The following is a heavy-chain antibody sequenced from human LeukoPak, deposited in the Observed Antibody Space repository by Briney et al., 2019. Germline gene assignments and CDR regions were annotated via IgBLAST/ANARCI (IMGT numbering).Heavy chain of an antibody. CDR2: ISGSGGST. CDR3: AKELPDYYDSSGPFDY. CDR1: GFTFSSYA. V-gene: IGHV3-23*01. D-gene: IGHD3-22*01. Sequence: GGSLRLSCAASGFTFSSYAMSWVRQAPGKGLEWVSAISGSGGSTSYADSVKGRFTISRDNSKNTLYLQVNSLRAEDTAVYYCAKELPDYYDSSGPFDYWGQGTLVTVSS. J-gene: IGHJ4*02.